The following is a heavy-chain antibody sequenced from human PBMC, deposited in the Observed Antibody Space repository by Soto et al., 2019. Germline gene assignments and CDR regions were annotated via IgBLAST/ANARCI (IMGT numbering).Heavy chain of an antibody. D-gene: IGHD5-12*01. Sequence: ASVKVSCKASRVSFSSFGICWVRQAPGQGLEWMGGIIPVFGRPNYAQRFRGRLTITADESTNTVYLELIDLRSEDTAVYYCAREGSGYNLWGQGTQVTVSS. CDR1: RVSFSSFG. V-gene: IGHV1-69*13. CDR2: IIPVFGRP. CDR3: AREGSGYNL. J-gene: IGHJ1*01.